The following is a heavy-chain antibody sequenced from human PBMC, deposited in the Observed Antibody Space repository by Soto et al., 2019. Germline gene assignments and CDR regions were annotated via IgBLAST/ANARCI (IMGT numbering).Heavy chain of an antibody. V-gene: IGHV3-33*01. Sequence: PGGSLRLSCAASGFTFSSYGMHWVRQAPGKGLEWVAVIWYDGSNKYYADSVKGRFTISRDNSKNTLYLQMNSLRAEDTAVYYCARDLFQRKEGATGEIDYWGQGTLVTVSS. CDR1: GFTFSSYG. CDR3: ARDLFQRKEGATGEIDY. D-gene: IGHD1-26*01. CDR2: IWYDGSNK. J-gene: IGHJ4*02.